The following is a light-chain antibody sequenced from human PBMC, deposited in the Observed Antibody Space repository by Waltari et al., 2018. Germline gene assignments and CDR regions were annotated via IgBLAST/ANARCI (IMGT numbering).Light chain of an antibody. J-gene: IGKJ3*01. CDR2: GAS. CDR1: QRINTY. CDR3: QQGYRIPLA. V-gene: IGKV1-39*01. Sequence: DIQMTQSPSSLSASVGDRVTIPSRASQRINTYLNWYQRKPGEAPKLLIYGASTLESGVPSRFSGSGSGTDFTLTISSLQPEDFATYYCQQGYRIPLAFGPGAKVEMK.